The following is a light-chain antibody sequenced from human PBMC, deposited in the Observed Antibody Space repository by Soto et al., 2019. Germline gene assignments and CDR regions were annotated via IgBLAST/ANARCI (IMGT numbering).Light chain of an antibody. CDR3: QPSYSTPPWK. CDR1: QSIVTY. J-gene: IGKJ1*01. V-gene: IGKV1-39*01. Sequence: DIQMTQSPSSLSASVGDRVTITCRASQSIVTYLNWYIQKPGKAPKLLLYAASNLQSGVPPSFSGSGSVTDFTLTISSLQPDDLATALSQPSYSTPPWKFGQGTKVDIK. CDR2: AAS.